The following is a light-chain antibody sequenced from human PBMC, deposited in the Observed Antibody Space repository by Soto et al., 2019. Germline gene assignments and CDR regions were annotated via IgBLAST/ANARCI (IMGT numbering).Light chain of an antibody. CDR2: TTS. V-gene: IGKV1-17*01. Sequence: DIQMTQSPSSLSASVGDRVTITCRASQVIRTDLGWYQQKPGKAPKRLIYTTSSLQSGVPSRFSGSGFGTEFTLTISSLQPEDFATYYCLQHNSYPLTFGQGTKVEIK. J-gene: IGKJ1*01. CDR3: LQHNSYPLT. CDR1: QVIRTD.